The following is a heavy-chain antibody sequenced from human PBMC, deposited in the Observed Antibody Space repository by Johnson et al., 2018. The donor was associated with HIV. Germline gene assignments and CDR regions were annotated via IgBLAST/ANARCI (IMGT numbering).Heavy chain of an antibody. CDR1: GFTVSTNY. V-gene: IGHV3-66*01. CDR2: IYSGGST. J-gene: IGHJ3*02. CDR3: ARGAPAIFLWHAFDI. Sequence: EVQLVESGGGLVQPGGSLRLSCAASGFTVSTNYMTWVRQAPGKGLEWVSLIYSGGSTYYADSVKGRFTISRDNSKNSLYLQMNSLRAEDTAVYYCARGAPAIFLWHAFDIWGQGTMVTVSS. D-gene: IGHD2/OR15-2a*01.